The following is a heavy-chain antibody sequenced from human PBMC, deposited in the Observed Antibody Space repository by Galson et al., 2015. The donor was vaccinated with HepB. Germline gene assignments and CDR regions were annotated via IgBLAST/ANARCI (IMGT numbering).Heavy chain of an antibody. Sequence: SLRLSCAASGFSFSTFVMSWVRRAPGKGLEWVSTIRGGGFSTYYADSVRGRFSISRDNSKSTLYLEMNSLRAEDTAVYYCAKNPDFDFYNEKSTTFAYWGRGTLVTVSS. CDR2: IRGGGFST. J-gene: IGHJ4*02. CDR3: AKNPDFDFYNEKSTTFAY. V-gene: IGHV3-23*01. CDR1: GFSFSTFV. D-gene: IGHD3-3*01.